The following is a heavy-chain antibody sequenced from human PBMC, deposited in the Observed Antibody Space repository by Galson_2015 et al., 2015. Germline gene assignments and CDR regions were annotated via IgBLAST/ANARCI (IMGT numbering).Heavy chain of an antibody. D-gene: IGHD3-10*01. CDR3: ARDTMVRGVKIENFDY. Sequence: SLRLSCAASGFTFSDYSINWVRQAPGKGLEWVSSISSHSYIYYADSVKGRFTISRDNAKSSLYLQMDSLRAEDTAVYYCARDTMVRGVKIENFDYWGQGTLVTVSP. J-gene: IGHJ4*02. CDR1: GFTFSDYS. CDR2: ISSHSYI. V-gene: IGHV3-21*06.